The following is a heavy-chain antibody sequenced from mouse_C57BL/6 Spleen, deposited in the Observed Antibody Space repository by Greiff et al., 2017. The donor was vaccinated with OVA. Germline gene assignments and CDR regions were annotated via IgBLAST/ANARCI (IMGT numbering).Heavy chain of an antibody. Sequence: EVQLVESGGGLVQPKGSLKLSCAASGFSFNTYAMNWVRQAPGKGLEWVARIRSKSNNYATYYADSVKDRFTISRDDSESMLYLQMNNLKTEDTAMYYCVRHGHYYGSSFFYWYFDVWGTGTTVTVSS. CDR3: VRHGHYYGSSFFYWYFDV. D-gene: IGHD1-1*01. CDR1: GFSFNTYA. V-gene: IGHV10-1*01. CDR2: IRSKSNNYAT. J-gene: IGHJ1*03.